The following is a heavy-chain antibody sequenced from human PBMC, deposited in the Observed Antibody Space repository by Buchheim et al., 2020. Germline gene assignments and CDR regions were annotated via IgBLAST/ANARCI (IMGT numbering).Heavy chain of an antibody. V-gene: IGHV4-31*03. CDR3: ARDPFWSGYYEWPKVFVHGVNYGMDV. CDR2: IYYSGST. Sequence: QVQLQESGPGLVKPSQTLSLTCTVSGGSISSGGYYWSWIRQHPGKGLEWIGYIYYSGSTYYNPSLKSRVTISVDTSKNQFSLKLSSVTAADTAVYYCARDPFWSGYYEWPKVFVHGVNYGMDVWGQGTT. J-gene: IGHJ6*02. D-gene: IGHD3-3*01. CDR1: GGSISSGGYY.